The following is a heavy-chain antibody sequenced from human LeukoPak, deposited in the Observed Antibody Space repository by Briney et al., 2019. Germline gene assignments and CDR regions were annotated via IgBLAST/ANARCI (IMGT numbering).Heavy chain of an antibody. D-gene: IGHD4-17*01. CDR3: ASRYGDYVDAFDI. V-gene: IGHV3-23*01. CDR2: ISESGDTT. J-gene: IGHJ3*02. CDR1: GFTFSGRA. Sequence: TGGSLRLSCAASGFTFSGRAMTWVRQAPGKGLEWVSVISESGDTTYYADSAKGRFTMSRDNSKNTLYLQMNSLRAEDTAVYYCASRYGDYVDAFDIWGQGTMVTVSS.